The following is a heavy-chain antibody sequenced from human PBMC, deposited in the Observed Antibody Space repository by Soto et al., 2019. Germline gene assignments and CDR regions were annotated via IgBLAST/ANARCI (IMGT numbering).Heavy chain of an antibody. D-gene: IGHD5-18*01. V-gene: IGHV3-7*01. CDR3: ARDDPKGYNYSLAFFDY. CDR1: GFTFSSYG. Sequence: GGSLRLSCAASGFTFSSYGMHWVRQAPGKGLEWVGNIHLDGSEKYYAGFVKGRFTFSRDNVKNSLYLQMNSLRAEDTGVYYCARDDPKGYNYSLAFFDYWGQGT. J-gene: IGHJ4*02. CDR2: IHLDGSEK.